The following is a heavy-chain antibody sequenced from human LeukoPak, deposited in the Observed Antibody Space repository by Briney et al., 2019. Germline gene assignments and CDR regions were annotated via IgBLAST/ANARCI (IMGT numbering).Heavy chain of an antibody. D-gene: IGHD4/OR15-4a*01. CDR3: ARRAALTNYYYGMDV. J-gene: IGHJ6*02. V-gene: IGHV1-69*04. CDR1: GGTFSSYA. CDR2: IIPILGIA. Sequence: SVKVSCKASGGTFSSYAISCVRQAPGQGLEWMGRIIPILGIANYAQKFQGRVTITADKSTSTAYMELSSLRSEDTAVYYCARRAALTNYYYGMDVWGQGTTVTVSS.